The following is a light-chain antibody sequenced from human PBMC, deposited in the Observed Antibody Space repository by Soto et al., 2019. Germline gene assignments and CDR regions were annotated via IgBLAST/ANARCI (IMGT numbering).Light chain of an antibody. CDR3: QQYDKWPYT. CDR1: QSVRSN. CDR2: GAF. Sequence: EIVLTQSPATLSLSPGERATLSCGATQSVRSNYLAWYQQKPGQAPRLLMYGAFIRAPGFPVRFRGTGSGSEFTLTISSLQSEDGALYYCQQYDKWPYTFGQGTNLEIK. V-gene: IGKV3-15*01. J-gene: IGKJ2*01.